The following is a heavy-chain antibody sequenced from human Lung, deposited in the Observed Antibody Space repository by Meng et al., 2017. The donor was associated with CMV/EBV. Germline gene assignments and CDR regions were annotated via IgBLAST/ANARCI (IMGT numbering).Heavy chain of an antibody. Sequence: SXAASGFTFSSYAMHWVRQAPGKGLEWVAVISYDGSNKYYADSVKGRFTISRDNSKNTLYLQMNNLRAEDTAVYYCARDRTAGLWFGELVYGPDLGYWXQGTLVTVSS. CDR3: ARDRTAGLWFGELVYGPDLGY. V-gene: IGHV3-30*04. D-gene: IGHD3-10*01. CDR1: GFTFSSYA. J-gene: IGHJ4*02. CDR2: ISYDGSNK.